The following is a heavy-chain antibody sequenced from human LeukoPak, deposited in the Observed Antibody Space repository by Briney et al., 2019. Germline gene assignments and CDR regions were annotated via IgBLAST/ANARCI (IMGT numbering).Heavy chain of an antibody. CDR3: ARPIAPAGTDFGY. V-gene: IGHV5-51*01. CDR2: IYPGDSDT. D-gene: IGHD6-13*01. J-gene: IGHJ4*02. Sequence: GESLKISCKASGYSFTNTFIGWVRRMPGKGLEWMGIIYPGDSDTRYSPSFQGQVTISVDKSISTAYLQWSSLKASDTAMYYCARPIAPAGTDFGYWGQGTLVTVSS. CDR1: GYSFTNTF.